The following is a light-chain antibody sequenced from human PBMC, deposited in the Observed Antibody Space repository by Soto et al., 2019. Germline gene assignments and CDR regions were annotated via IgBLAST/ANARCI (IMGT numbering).Light chain of an antibody. CDR1: QGISSY. CDR3: QQYYSYPRT. J-gene: IGKJ1*01. Sequence: AIRMTHSPSSLSASTGDRVTITLRASQGISSYLAWYQQKPGKAPKLLIYAAYNLQSGVPSRFSGSGSGTDFTLTISCLQSEDFATYYCQQYYSYPRTFGQGTKVDIK. V-gene: IGKV1-8*01. CDR2: AAY.